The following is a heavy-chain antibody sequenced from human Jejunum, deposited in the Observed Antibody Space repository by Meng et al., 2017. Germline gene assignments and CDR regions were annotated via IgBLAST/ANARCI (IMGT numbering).Heavy chain of an antibody. CDR1: GFTFNNNW. D-gene: IGHD3-10*01. CDR2: INTDGSTT. V-gene: IGHV3-74*01. Sequence: GESLKISCVASGFTFNNNWMHWVRQTPGKGLVWVSLINTDGSTTNYADSVKGRFTISRDNAKNTLYLQMNSLRVDDTAVYYCARDLYYGSKDYWGQGTLVTVSS. CDR3: ARDLYYGSKDY. J-gene: IGHJ4*02.